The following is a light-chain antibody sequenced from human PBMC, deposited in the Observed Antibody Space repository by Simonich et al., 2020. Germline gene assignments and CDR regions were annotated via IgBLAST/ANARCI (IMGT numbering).Light chain of an antibody. V-gene: IGKV3-20*01. Sequence: EIVLTQSPGTLSLSPGERATLSCRASQSVSRSYLAWYQQKPGLAPRLLIYVASSSATGIPDRFSGSGSGTDFTLTISRLEPEDFAVYYCQQYGSSPETFGQGTKVEIK. CDR3: QQYGSSPET. J-gene: IGKJ1*01. CDR2: VAS. CDR1: QSVSRSY.